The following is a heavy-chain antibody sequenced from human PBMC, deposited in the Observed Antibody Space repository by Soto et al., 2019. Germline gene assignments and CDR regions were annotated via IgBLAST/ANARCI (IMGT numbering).Heavy chain of an antibody. D-gene: IGHD3-3*01. CDR1: GGSISSYY. CDR2: IYYSGST. J-gene: IGHJ3*02. Sequence: SETLSLTCTVSGGSISSYYWSWVRQPPGKGLEWIGYIYYSGSTNYNPSLKSRVTISVDTSKNQFSLKLSSVTAADTAVYYCARPYDFWSCYPDAFDIWGQGTMVTVSS. CDR3: ARPYDFWSCYPDAFDI. V-gene: IGHV4-59*01.